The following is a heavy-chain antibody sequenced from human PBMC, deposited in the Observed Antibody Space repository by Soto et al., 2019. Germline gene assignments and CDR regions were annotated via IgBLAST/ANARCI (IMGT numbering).Heavy chain of an antibody. CDR2: ITYGGDT. D-gene: IGHD1-1*01. Sequence: GGSLRLSCAASGFTFTPYAMIWVRQAPGKGLEWVSAITYGGDTYYADSVKGRFTISRDNSKNTLYLQMNSLRADDTAVYYCAKVGLGPAGTALWYFDYWGQGTLVTVSS. V-gene: IGHV3-23*01. J-gene: IGHJ4*02. CDR3: AKVGLGPAGTALWYFDY. CDR1: GFTFTPYA.